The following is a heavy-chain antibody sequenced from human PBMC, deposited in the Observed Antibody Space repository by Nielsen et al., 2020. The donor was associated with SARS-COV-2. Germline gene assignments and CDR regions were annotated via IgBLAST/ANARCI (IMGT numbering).Heavy chain of an antibody. J-gene: IGHJ6*02. Sequence: GESLKISCAASGFTFSDYYMNWIRQAPGKGLEWVSFISFSGSKTDYADSVRGRITIFRDNAKNSVSLQMNSLRPEDTAVYYCARDKGDYGSEAAGMDVWGQGTTVTVSS. D-gene: IGHD4-17*01. CDR3: ARDKGDYGSEAAGMDV. CDR1: GFTFSDYY. CDR2: ISFSGSKT. V-gene: IGHV3-11*05.